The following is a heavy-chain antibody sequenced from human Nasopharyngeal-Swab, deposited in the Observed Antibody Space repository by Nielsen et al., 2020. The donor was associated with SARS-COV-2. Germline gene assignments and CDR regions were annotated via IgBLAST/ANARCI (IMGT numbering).Heavy chain of an antibody. J-gene: IGHJ3*02. CDR3: ARESPAGDAFDI. D-gene: IGHD1-14*01. V-gene: IGHV4-59*01. Sequence: WIRQPPGKGLEWIGYIYYSGSTNYNPSLKSRVIISVDTSKNQLSLKLSYVTAADTAVYYCARESPAGDAFDIWGQGTMVTVSS. CDR2: IYYSGST.